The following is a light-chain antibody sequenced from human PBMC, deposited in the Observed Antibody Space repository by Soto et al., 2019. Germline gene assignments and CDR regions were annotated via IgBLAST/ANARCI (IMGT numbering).Light chain of an antibody. V-gene: IGKV3-20*01. CDR2: GAS. Sequence: EIVLTQSPGTLSLSPGERATLSCRASQSVRSNYLAWYQQKPGRAPRLLIYGASSMATGIPDRFSGSGSGTDFTLTISRLEPEDFAVYYCQQYGSSPRAFGGGTKVEI. CDR1: QSVRSNY. J-gene: IGKJ4*01. CDR3: QQYGSSPRA.